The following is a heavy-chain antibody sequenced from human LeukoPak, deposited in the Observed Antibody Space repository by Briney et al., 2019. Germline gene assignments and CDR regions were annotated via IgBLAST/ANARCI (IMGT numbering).Heavy chain of an antibody. Sequence: GGSLRLSCAASGFTFSSYAMHWVRQAPGKGLEWVAVISYDGSNKYYADSVKGRFTISRDNSKNTLYLQMNSLRAEDTAVYYCARERAEAFDIWGQGTMVTVSS. J-gene: IGHJ3*02. CDR1: GFTFSSYA. V-gene: IGHV3-30*04. CDR2: ISYDGSNK. CDR3: ARERAEAFDI.